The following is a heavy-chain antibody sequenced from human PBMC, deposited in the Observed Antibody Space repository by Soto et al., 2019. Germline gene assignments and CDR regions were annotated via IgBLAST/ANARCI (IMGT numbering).Heavy chain of an antibody. V-gene: IGHV4-34*01. CDR1: GGSFSGYY. CDR3: ARVERRVVVTAIQYFQH. D-gene: IGHD2-21*02. Sequence: SATLSLTCAVYGGSFSGYYWSWIRQPPGKGLEWIGEINHSGSTNYNPSLKSRVTISVDTSKNQFSLKLSSVTAADTAVYYCARVERRVVVTAIQYFQHWGQGTLVTVSS. J-gene: IGHJ1*01. CDR2: INHSGST.